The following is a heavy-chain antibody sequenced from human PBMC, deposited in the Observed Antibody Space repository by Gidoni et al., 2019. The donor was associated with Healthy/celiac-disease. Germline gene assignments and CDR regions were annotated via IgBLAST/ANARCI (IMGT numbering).Heavy chain of an antibody. CDR1: GFTFSSYA. CDR3: ARDDFWSGYYYYYYYYMDV. CDR2: ISYDGSNK. D-gene: IGHD3-3*01. Sequence: QVQLVESGGGVVQPGRSLRLSCAASGFTFSSYAMHWVRQAPGKGLEWVAVISYDGSNKYYADSVKGRFTISRDNSKNTLYLQMNSLRAEDTAVYYCARDDFWSGYYYYYYYYMDVWGKGTTVTVSS. J-gene: IGHJ6*03. V-gene: IGHV3-30*04.